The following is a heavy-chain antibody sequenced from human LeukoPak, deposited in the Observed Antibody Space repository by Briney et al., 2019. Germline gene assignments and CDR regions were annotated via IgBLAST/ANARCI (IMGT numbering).Heavy chain of an antibody. J-gene: IGHJ6*02. D-gene: IGHD3-22*01. Sequence: GASVKVSCKASGYTFTSYYMHWVRQAPGQGLEWMGWMNPNSGNTGYAQKFQGRVTMTRNTSISTAYMELSSLRSEDTAVYYCARGYLTVDSSGYSDYYGMDVWGQGTTVTVSS. V-gene: IGHV1-8*02. CDR2: MNPNSGNT. CDR1: GYTFTSYY. CDR3: ARGYLTVDSSGYSDYYGMDV.